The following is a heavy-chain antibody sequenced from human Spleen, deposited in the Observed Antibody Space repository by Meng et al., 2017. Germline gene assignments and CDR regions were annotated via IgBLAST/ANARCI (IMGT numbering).Heavy chain of an antibody. V-gene: IGHV4-34*01. J-gene: IGHJ6*02. CDR3: ARGRITIFGVVRFYYYYGMDV. CDR2: INHSGST. CDR1: GGSFSGYY. Sequence: SETLSLTCAVYGGSFSGYYWSWIRQPPGKGLEWIGEINHSGSTNYNPSLKSRVTISVDTSKNQFSLKLSSVTAADTAVYYCARGRITIFGVVRFYYYYGMDVWGQGTTVTVSS. D-gene: IGHD3-3*01.